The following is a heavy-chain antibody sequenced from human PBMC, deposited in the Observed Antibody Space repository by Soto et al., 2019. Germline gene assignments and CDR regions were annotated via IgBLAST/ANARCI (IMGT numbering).Heavy chain of an antibody. CDR1: GFTFSSYS. V-gene: IGHV3-21*01. Sequence: GGSLRLSCAASGFTFSSYSMNWVRQAPGKGLEWVSSISSGSSYIYYADSVKGRFTISRDNAKNSLYLQMNSLRAEDTAVYYCARDPPYSSGWYGVDYWGQGTLVTVSS. J-gene: IGHJ4*02. CDR3: ARDPPYSSGWYGVDY. D-gene: IGHD6-19*01. CDR2: ISSGSSYI.